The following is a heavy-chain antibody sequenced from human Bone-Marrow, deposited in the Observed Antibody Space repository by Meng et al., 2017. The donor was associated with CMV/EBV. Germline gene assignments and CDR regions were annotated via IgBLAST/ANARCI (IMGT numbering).Heavy chain of an antibody. J-gene: IGHJ3*02. D-gene: IGHD6-19*01. CDR2: IIPILGIA. V-gene: IGHV1-69*02. CDR3: ARAISIAVAGAFDI. CDR1: GGTFSSYT. Sequence: SSVKVSCKASGGTFSSYTISWVRQAPGQGLEWMGRIIPILGIANYAQKFQGRVTITADKSTSTAYMELSSLRSEDTAVYYCARAISIAVAGAFDIWGQGTMVTVSS.